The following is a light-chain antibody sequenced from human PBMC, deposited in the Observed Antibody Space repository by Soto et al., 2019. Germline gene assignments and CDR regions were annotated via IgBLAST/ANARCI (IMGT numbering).Light chain of an antibody. CDR2: AAS. Sequence: EIVLTQSPGTLSLSPGERATFSCRASQSVSNSSLAWYHQKPGQAPRLLLFAASRRATGIPDTFSGSGSGTDFTLTISRLEPEDFAVYYCQLYGNSPMYTFGKGTRLEI. CDR1: QSVSNSS. J-gene: IGKJ2*01. V-gene: IGKV3-20*01. CDR3: QLYGNSPMYT.